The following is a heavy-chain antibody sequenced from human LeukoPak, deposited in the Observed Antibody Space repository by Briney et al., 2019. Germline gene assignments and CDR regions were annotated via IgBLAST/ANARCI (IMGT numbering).Heavy chain of an antibody. CDR1: GFSFSTHS. J-gene: IGHJ4*02. CDR2: IYISGVT. Sequence: GGSLTLSCAASGFSFSTHSMNWVRQAPGKGLEWVSLIYISGVTKYADSVQGRFTISRDNSKNTLYLQMNSLRAEDTAVYYCAQRSPSYWGQGTLVTVSS. D-gene: IGHD3-10*01. CDR3: AQRSPSY. V-gene: IGHV3-66*01.